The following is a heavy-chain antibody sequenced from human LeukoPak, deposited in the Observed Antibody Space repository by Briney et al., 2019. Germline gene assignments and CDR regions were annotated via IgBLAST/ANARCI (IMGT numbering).Heavy chain of an antibody. CDR1: GFTFSNAW. D-gene: IGHD3-22*01. J-gene: IGHJ3*02. CDR2: IKSKTDGGTT. CDR3: TTPDTYYYDSSGYSNGGAFDI. Sequence: PGGSLRLSCAASGFTFSNAWMSWVRQAPGKGLEWVGRIKSKTDGGTTDYAAPVKGRFTISRDDSKNTLYLQMNSLKTEDTAVYYCTTPDTYYYDSSGYSNGGAFDIWGQGTMVTVSS. V-gene: IGHV3-15*01.